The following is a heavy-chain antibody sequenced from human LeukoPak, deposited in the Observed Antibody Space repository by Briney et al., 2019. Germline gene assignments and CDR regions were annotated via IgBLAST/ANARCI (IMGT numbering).Heavy chain of an antibody. CDR1: GFTFSGSA. CDR3: FGYYDSSGYFL. J-gene: IGHJ4*02. D-gene: IGHD3-22*01. CDR2: IRSKANSYAT. V-gene: IGHV3-73*01. Sequence: RPGGSLRLSCAASGFTFSGSAMHWVRQASGKGLEWVGRIRSKANSYATAYAASVKGRFTISRDDSKNTAYLQMNSLKTEDTAVYYCFGYYDSSGYFLWGQGTLVTVSS.